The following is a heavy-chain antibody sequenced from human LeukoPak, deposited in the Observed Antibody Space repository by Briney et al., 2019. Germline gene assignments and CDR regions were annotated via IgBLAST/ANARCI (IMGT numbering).Heavy chain of an antibody. J-gene: IGHJ3*02. CDR2: ISYDGSNK. D-gene: IGHD6-19*01. Sequence: PGGSLRLPCAASGFTFSSYGMHWVRQAPGKGLEWVAVISYDGSNKYYADSVKGRFTISRDNSKNTLFLEMNSLRAEDTAVYYCAKALTSGWYLDAFNIWGQGTMVTVSS. V-gene: IGHV3-30*18. CDR3: AKALTSGWYLDAFNI. CDR1: GFTFSSYG.